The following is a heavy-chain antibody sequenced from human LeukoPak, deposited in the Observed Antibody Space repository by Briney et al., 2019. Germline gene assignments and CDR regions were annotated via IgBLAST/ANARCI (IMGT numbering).Heavy chain of an antibody. CDR3: ARGASSSSGGYYYYYMDV. J-gene: IGHJ6*03. D-gene: IGHD6-6*01. CDR1: GGSISSSSYY. V-gene: IGHV4-39*07. Sequence: SETLSFTCTVSGGSISSSSYYWGWIRQPPGKGLEWIGTIHYSGSTDYNPSLKSRVTISVDTSKNQFSLKLSSVTAADTAVYYCARGASSSSGGYYYYYMDVWGKGTTVTVSS. CDR2: IHYSGST.